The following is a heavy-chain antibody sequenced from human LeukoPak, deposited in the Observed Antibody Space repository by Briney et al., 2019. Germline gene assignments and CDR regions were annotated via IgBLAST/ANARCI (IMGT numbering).Heavy chain of an antibody. CDR2: VNSDESSR. Sequence: GGSLRLSCAASGFTFNLHWMHWVRHAPGKGLVWVSRVNSDESSRVYADSVKGRFTISRDNAKNTLYLQMNSLRAEDTAVYYCARGGPYSYDSNDFWGQGTLVTVSS. V-gene: IGHV3-74*01. CDR1: GFTFNLHW. D-gene: IGHD5-18*01. CDR3: ARGGPYSYDSNDF. J-gene: IGHJ4*02.